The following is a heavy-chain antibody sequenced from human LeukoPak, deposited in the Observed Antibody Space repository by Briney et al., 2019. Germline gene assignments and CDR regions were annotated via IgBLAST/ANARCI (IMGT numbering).Heavy chain of an antibody. CDR3: ARGRHSYESSDYYYEGDAFDI. D-gene: IGHD3-22*01. V-gene: IGHV1-46*01. CDR1: GDTFTSYY. J-gene: IGHJ3*02. Sequence: ASVKVSCKASGDTFTSYYMHWVGQAPGQGLEWMGIINPSGDSTSSAQTFQGRVTMTRDMSTSTVYMALSSLRTEDTAVYYCARGRHSYESSDYYYEGDAFDIWGQGTMVTVSS. CDR2: INPSGDST.